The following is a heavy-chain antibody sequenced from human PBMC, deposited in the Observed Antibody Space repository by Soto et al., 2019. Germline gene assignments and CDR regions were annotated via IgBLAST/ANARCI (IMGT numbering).Heavy chain of an antibody. CDR3: ARVSDYYDSSGYYAHYYFDY. V-gene: IGHV4-30-4*01. CDR2: IYYSGST. Sequence: PSETLSLTCTVSGGSISSGDYYWSWIRQPPGKGLEWIGYIYYSGSTYYNPSLKSRVTISVDTSKNQFSLKLSSVTAADTAVYYCARVSDYYDSSGYYAHYYFDYWGQGTLVTVSS. CDR1: GGSISSGDYY. D-gene: IGHD3-22*01. J-gene: IGHJ4*02.